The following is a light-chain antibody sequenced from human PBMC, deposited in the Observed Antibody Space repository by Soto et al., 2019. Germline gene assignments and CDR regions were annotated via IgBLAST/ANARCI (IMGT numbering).Light chain of an antibody. Sequence: QSALTQPASVSGSPGQSFTISCSGNAVSYQLVSWYQQQPGKAPKLILYNVTRRPSGVSNRFSGFKSGTTASLKITGLQAEDEADYYCCSFVGVTNDVFGNGTKLTVL. J-gene: IGLJ1*01. CDR3: CSFVGVTNDV. V-gene: IGLV2-23*02. CDR1: GNAVSYQL. CDR2: NVT.